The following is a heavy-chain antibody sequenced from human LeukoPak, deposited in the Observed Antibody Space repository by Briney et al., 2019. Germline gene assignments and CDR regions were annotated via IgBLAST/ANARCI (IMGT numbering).Heavy chain of an antibody. V-gene: IGHV4-4*02. CDR3: AKTHSHFPPYFDY. Sequence: NPSETLSLTCAVSGGSISTYNWWSWVRQPPGKGLEWIGEIFYSGSISYNPSLKSRVTLSLDKSKNQFSLQLSSVTAADTAMYYCAKTHSHFPPYFDYWGQGTLVIVSS. CDR2: IFYSGSI. D-gene: IGHD4-11*01. J-gene: IGHJ4*02. CDR1: GGSISTYNW.